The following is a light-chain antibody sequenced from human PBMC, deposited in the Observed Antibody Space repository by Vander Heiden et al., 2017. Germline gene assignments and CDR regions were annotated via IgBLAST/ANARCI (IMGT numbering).Light chain of an antibody. CDR1: HDNSNY. CDR3: QQYDNLPPFT. V-gene: IGKV1-33*01. CDR2: DAS. J-gene: IGKJ3*01. Sequence: DIQMTQSPSSLSASVGDRVTITCQASHDNSNYLNWYQQKPGKAPKLLIYDASNYEKGVPSRFSGSGSGTDFTFTISSLQPEDIATYYCQQYDNLPPFTFGPGTKVDIK.